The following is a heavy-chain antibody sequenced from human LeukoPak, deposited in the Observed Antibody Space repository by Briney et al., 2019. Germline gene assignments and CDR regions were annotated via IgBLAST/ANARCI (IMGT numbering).Heavy chain of an antibody. CDR2: ISYDGSNE. D-gene: IGHD6-19*01. CDR3: ARAMYSSGWTDSDALDI. V-gene: IGHV3-30*04. Sequence: GRSLRLSCAASGFTFSSYVMHWVRQAPGKGLEWVAIISYDGSNEYYADSVKGRFTISRDNSKNTLYLQMNSLRAEDTAVYYCARAMYSSGWTDSDALDIWGQGTMVTVSS. CDR1: GFTFSSYV. J-gene: IGHJ3*02.